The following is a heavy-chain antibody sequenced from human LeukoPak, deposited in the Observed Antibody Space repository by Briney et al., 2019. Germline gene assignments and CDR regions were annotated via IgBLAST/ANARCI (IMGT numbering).Heavy chain of an antibody. V-gene: IGHV3-30*09. CDR3: ARDHNGVSAFDI. CDR1: GFTFSSYA. CDR2: ISYDGSNK. D-gene: IGHD2-8*01. J-gene: IGHJ3*02. Sequence: GGSLRLSCAASGFTFSSYAMHWVRQAPGKGLEWVAVISYDGSNKYYADSVKGRFAISRDNSKNTLYLQMNSLRAEDTAVYYCARDHNGVSAFDIWGQGTMVTVSS.